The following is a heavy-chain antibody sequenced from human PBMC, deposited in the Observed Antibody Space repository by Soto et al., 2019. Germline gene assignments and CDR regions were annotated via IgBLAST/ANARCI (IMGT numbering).Heavy chain of an antibody. CDR1: GGSISSYY. Sequence: PSETLSLTCTVSGGSISSYYWSWIRQPPGKGLEWIGYIYYSGSTNYNPSLKSRVSISVDTSKNHFSLKVSSVTAADTAVYYCARRSSSGLVNRLAPWGQGTLVTVSS. V-gene: IGHV4-59*08. D-gene: IGHD6-19*01. J-gene: IGHJ5*02. CDR2: IYYSGST. CDR3: ARRSSSGLVNRLAP.